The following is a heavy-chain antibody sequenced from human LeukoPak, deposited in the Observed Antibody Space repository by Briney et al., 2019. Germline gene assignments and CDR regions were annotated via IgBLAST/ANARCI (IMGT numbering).Heavy chain of an antibody. CDR3: ARRAAARPRYFDL. Sequence: SETLSLTCTVSGGSISSSSYYWGWIRQPPGKGLEWIGSIYYSGSTYYNPSLKSRVTISVDTSKNQFSLKLSSVIAADTAVYYCARRAAARPRYFDLWGRGTLVTVSS. V-gene: IGHV4-39*01. D-gene: IGHD6-6*01. CDR1: GGSISSSSYY. CDR2: IYYSGST. J-gene: IGHJ2*01.